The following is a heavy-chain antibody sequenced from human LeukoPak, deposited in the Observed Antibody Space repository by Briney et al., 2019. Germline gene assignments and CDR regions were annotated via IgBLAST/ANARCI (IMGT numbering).Heavy chain of an antibody. CDR2: VYDSGST. CDR1: GGSISRSSYY. Sequence: SETLSLACTVSGGSISRSSYYWGWLRQPPGKGLEWIGNVYDSGSTYYNPSLKSRVTISVDTSKNQFSLKLSSVTAADTAVYYCARHYSYYFDYWGQGTLVTVSS. J-gene: IGHJ4*02. V-gene: IGHV4-39*01. CDR3: ARHYSYYFDY. D-gene: IGHD2-15*01.